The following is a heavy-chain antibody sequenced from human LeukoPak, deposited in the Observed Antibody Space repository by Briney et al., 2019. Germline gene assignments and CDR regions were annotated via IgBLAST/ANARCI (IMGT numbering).Heavy chain of an antibody. V-gene: IGHV4-30-4*01. CDR3: ARALVDYGDFDFDL. D-gene: IGHD4-17*01. CDR2: IYYSGST. CDR1: GGSLTSAEYY. Sequence: SQTLSHTCTDPGGSLTSAEYYWRWTRHPPGKCLEWLGYIYYSGSTYYNPSLKSRVTISVDTSKNQFSLKLSSVTAADTAVYYCARALVDYGDFDFDLWGRGALVTVSS. J-gene: IGHJ2*01.